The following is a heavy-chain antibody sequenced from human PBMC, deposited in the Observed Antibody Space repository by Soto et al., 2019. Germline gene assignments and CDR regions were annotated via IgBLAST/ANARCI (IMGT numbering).Heavy chain of an antibody. D-gene: IGHD6-19*01. CDR3: ARDRIAVAGNPEYFQH. CDR1: GFTVSSNY. Sequence: ESGGGLVQPGGSLRLSCAASGFTVSSNYMSWVRQAPGKGLEWVSVIYSGGSTYYADSVKGRFTISRDNSQNTLYLQMNSLRAVDTAVYYCARDRIAVAGNPEYFQHWGQGTLVTVSS. J-gene: IGHJ1*01. CDR2: IYSGGST. V-gene: IGHV3-66*01.